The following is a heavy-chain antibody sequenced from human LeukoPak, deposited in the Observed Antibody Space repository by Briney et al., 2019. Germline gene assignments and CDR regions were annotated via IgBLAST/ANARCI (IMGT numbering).Heavy chain of an antibody. CDR1: GFTFSNFW. J-gene: IGHJ4*02. V-gene: IGHV3-7*01. Sequence: HPGGSLRLSCAASGFTFSNFWMSWVRLAPGKGLEWVASIKPDGSEKYYVDSVKGRFTISRDNAKNSLDLQLNSLRAEDTAVYYCARVGYSSHDYWGQGTLVTVSS. D-gene: IGHD5-12*01. CDR2: IKPDGSEK. CDR3: ARVGYSSHDY.